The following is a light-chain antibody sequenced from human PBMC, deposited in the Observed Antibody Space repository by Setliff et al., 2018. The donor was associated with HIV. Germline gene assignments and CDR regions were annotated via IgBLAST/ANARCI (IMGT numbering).Light chain of an antibody. Sequence: QSALTQPRSVSRSPGQSVTISCTGTSSDVGGYNYVSWYQQHPGKAPKLMIYDVTKRPSGVPDRFSGSKSGNTASLTISGLQAEDEADYYCAAWDDRLNGYVFGTGTKVTVL. CDR2: DVT. CDR3: AAWDDRLNGYV. V-gene: IGLV2-11*01. CDR1: SSDVGGYNY. J-gene: IGLJ1*01.